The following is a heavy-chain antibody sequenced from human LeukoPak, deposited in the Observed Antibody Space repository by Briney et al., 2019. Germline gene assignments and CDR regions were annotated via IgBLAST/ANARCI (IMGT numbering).Heavy chain of an antibody. CDR1: GFTLSSYG. D-gene: IGHD6-13*01. CDR3: ARGGVAAGFDY. CDR2: IWYDGSNK. Sequence: GRSLRLSCAASGFTLSSYGMHWVRQAPGKGLEWVAVIWYDGSNKYYADSVKGRFTISRDNSKNTLYLQMNSLRAEDTAVYYCARGGVAAGFDYWGQGTLVTVSS. J-gene: IGHJ4*02. V-gene: IGHV3-33*01.